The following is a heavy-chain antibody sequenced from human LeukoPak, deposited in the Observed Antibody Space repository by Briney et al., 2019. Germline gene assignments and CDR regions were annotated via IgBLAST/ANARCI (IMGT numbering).Heavy chain of an antibody. V-gene: IGHV3-30-3*01. CDR2: ISYDGSNK. J-gene: IGHJ4*02. CDR1: GLTFRTFV. CDR3: ARDADSTFAY. Sequence: GSLRLFCAASGLTFRTFVMHWVRPAPGKGLEWVAVISYDGSNKYYADSVKGRFTISRDNSKNTLYLQMNSLRAEDTAVYYCARDADSTFAYWGQGTLVTVSS. D-gene: IGHD6-13*01.